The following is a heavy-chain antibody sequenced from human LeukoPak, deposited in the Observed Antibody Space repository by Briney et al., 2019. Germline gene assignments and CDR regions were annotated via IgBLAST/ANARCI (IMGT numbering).Heavy chain of an antibody. Sequence: GGSLRLSCAVSGIRFTTHWMNWVRQAPGKGLEWVASIRQDGGEKKYVDSVKGRFTISRDLAQNSLFLEMNSLRADDTAVYYCASASTSYDLWSGYENFDFWGQGTLVTVSS. CDR1: GIRFTTHW. CDR3: ASASTSYDLWSGYENFDF. J-gene: IGHJ4*02. D-gene: IGHD3-3*01. V-gene: IGHV3-7*01. CDR2: IRQDGGEK.